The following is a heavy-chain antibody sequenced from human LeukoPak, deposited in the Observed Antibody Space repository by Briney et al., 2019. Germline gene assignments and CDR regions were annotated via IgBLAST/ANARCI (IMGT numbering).Heavy chain of an antibody. J-gene: IGHJ4*02. Sequence: SETLSLTCTVSGGSITSSTYYWGWVRQPPGKGLEWIGHMYYTGSTYHNPSLKSRVTTSVDTSKKQFSLKLTSVTAADTAVYYCARLSMHAFGGARSGFDYWGQGTLVTVSS. CDR2: MYYTGST. V-gene: IGHV4-39*01. CDR3: ARLSMHAFGGARSGFDY. D-gene: IGHD3-16*01. CDR1: GGSITSSTYY.